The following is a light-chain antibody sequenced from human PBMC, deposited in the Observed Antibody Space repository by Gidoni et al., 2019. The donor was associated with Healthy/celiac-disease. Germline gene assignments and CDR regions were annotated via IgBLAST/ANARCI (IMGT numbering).Light chain of an antibody. V-gene: IGLV1-40*01. Sequence: QSVLTPPPSVSGAPGQRVTISCTGSSSNIGAGYDVHWYQQLPGTAPKLPIYGNSNRPSGVPDRFSGSKSGTSASLAITGLQAEDEADYYCQSYDSSLSVFGGGTKLTVL. CDR3: QSYDSSLSV. J-gene: IGLJ2*01. CDR2: GNS. CDR1: SSNIGAGYD.